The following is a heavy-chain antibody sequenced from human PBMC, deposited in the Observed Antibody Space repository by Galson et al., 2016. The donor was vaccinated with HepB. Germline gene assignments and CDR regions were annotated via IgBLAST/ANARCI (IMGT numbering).Heavy chain of an antibody. D-gene: IGHD3-22*01. CDR2: IYYSGIT. Sequence: SETLSLTCTVSGDFVTNTNYYWGWIRQSPGKGLVWIGSIYYSGITHKNPSLESRVTISVDTSKNHFSLKLSSVTAADTAVYYCARLDNRGAFDRRGQGTVVTVSS. V-gene: IGHV4-39*02. J-gene: IGHJ3*02. CDR3: ARLDNRGAFDR. CDR1: GDFVTNTNYY.